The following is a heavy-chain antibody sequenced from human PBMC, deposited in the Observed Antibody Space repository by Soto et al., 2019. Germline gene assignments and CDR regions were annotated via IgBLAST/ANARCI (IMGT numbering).Heavy chain of an antibody. D-gene: IGHD2-2*01. CDR2: ISYDGGNK. CDR1: GFTFSSYG. Sequence: GGSLRPSCAASGFTFSSYGMTWVRQAPGKGLEWVEVISYDGGNKYYADSVKGRFTISRDNPKNTLYLQMHSLRTEDTAVYYCAKVLVYCSSSTCSRESYYYYGMDVWGQGTTVTVSS. V-gene: IGHV3-30*18. CDR3: AKVLVYCSSSTCSRESYYYYGMDV. J-gene: IGHJ6*02.